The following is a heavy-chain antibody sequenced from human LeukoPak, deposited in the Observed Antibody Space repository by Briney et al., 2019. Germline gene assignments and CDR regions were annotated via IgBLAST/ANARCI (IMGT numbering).Heavy chain of an antibody. V-gene: IGHV5-51*01. J-gene: IGHJ4*02. CDR1: GYSFTSYW. CDR3: ARLPNFDWLWYFDY. Sequence: GSLKISCKGSGYSFTSYWIGWVRQMPAKGLEWMGIIYPGDSDTRYSPSFQGQVTISADKSISTAYLQWSSLKASDTAMYYCARLPNFDWLWYFDYWGQGTLVTVSS. D-gene: IGHD3-9*01. CDR2: IYPGDSDT.